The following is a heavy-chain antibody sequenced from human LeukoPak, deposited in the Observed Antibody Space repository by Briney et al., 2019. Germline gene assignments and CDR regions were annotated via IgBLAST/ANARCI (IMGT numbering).Heavy chain of an antibody. D-gene: IGHD3-10*01. CDR3: ARESGDYGSADMPGFYYYMDV. CDR1: GFTFNRHS. CDR2: IKEDGTEK. Sequence: GGSLRLSCVGSGFTFNRHSMSWVRQAPGKGLEWVAKIKEDGTEKYYVDSVEGRFTISRDNARNTLFLQMNSLRAEDTAVYYCARESGDYGSADMPGFYYYMDVWAEGTTVTVSS. J-gene: IGHJ6*03. V-gene: IGHV3-7*01.